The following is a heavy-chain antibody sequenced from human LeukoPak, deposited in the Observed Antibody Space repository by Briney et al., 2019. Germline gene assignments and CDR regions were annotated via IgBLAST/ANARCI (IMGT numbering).Heavy chain of an antibody. J-gene: IGHJ4*02. CDR1: GYTFTSYG. CDR3: ARSYYDFWSGYLYYFDY. D-gene: IGHD3-3*01. V-gene: IGHV1-18*01. Sequence: GASVKVSCKASGYTFTSYGISWVRQAPGQGLEWMGWISAYNGNTNYAQKLQGRVTMTTDTSASTAYMELRSLRSDDTAVYYCARSYYDFWSGYLYYFDYWGQGTLVTVSS. CDR2: ISAYNGNT.